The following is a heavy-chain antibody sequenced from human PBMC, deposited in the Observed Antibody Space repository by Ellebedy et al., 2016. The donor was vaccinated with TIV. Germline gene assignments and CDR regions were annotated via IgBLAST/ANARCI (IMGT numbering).Heavy chain of an antibody. CDR2: IDPGDSDA. CDR3: ARPSDWNDGYFHY. J-gene: IGHJ4*02. D-gene: IGHD1-1*01. CDR1: GYTFTNHW. V-gene: IGHV5-51*01. Sequence: GESLKISCKGSGYTFTNHWIAWVRQMPGKGLEWMGIIDPGDSDARYNPSFEGQVTISADKSISTAYLQWNSLKASDTAMFYCARPSDWNDGYFHYWGQGTLVTVSS.